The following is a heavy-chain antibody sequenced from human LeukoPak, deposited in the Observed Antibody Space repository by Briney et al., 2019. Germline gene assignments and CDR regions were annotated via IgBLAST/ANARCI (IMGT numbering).Heavy chain of an antibody. CDR1: GDSISSGDYY. Sequence: SQTLSLTCTVSGDSISSGDYYWSWIRQPAGKGLEWIGYIYYSGSTNYNPSLKSRVTISVDTSKNQFSLKLSSVTAADTAVYYCARMKVTSYNWFDPWGQGTLVTVSS. D-gene: IGHD2-21*02. CDR2: IYYSGST. V-gene: IGHV4-61*10. CDR3: ARMKVTSYNWFDP. J-gene: IGHJ5*02.